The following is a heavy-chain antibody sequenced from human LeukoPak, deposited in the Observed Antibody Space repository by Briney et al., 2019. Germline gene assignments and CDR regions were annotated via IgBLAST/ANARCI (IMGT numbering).Heavy chain of an antibody. CDR3: ARDLSSSWYPYMDV. Sequence: SETLSLTCAVYGGSFSGYYWSWIRQPPGKGLEWIGSIYYSGSTYYNPSLKSRVTISVDTSKNQFSLKLSSVTAADTAVYYCARDLSSSWYPYMDVWGKGTTVTVSS. V-gene: IGHV4-34*01. D-gene: IGHD6-13*01. J-gene: IGHJ6*03. CDR1: GGSFSGYY. CDR2: IYYSGST.